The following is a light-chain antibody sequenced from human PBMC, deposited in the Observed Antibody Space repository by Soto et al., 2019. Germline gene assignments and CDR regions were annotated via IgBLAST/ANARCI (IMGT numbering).Light chain of an antibody. Sequence: EIVLTQSPATLSVSPGERATLSCRASQSVGSNLAWYQQKPGQAPRLLIFGASTRATGAPTRFSGSGSGTEFTLTISSLQSEDFALYFCQQYYNRPPGTFGQGTKVEIK. CDR2: GAS. CDR1: QSVGSN. V-gene: IGKV3-15*01. CDR3: QQYYNRPPGT. J-gene: IGKJ1*01.